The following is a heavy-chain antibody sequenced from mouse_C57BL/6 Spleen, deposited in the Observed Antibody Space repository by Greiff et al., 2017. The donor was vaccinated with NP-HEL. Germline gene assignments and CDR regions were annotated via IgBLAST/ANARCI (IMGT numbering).Heavy chain of an antibody. CDR2: INPNNGGT. J-gene: IGHJ2*01. D-gene: IGHD1-1*02. CDR1: GYTFTDYY. CDR3: ARSVGGGFDY. V-gene: IGHV1-26*01. Sequence: VQLQQSGPELVKPGASVKISCKASGYTFTDYYMNWVKQSHGKSLEWIGDINPNNGGTSYNQKFKGKATLTVDKSSSTAYMELRSLTSEDSAVYYCARSVGGGFDYWGQGTTLTVSS.